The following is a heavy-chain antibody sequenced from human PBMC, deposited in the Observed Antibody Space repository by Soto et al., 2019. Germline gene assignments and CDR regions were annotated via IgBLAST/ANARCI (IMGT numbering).Heavy chain of an antibody. CDR2: INPDGDVT. Sequence: QVELLQSGAEVRKPGASVKVSCKASGHTFTGNYMHWVRQAPGQGLEWMGIINPDGDVTTYAHKFRGRVTLTREMSTSTSYMELRSLTSEDTAVYYCASKFSRVSCQYFDTWGQGTLVNVSS. CDR3: ASKFSRVSCQYFDT. D-gene: IGHD2-15*01. CDR1: GHTFTGNY. V-gene: IGHV1-46*01. J-gene: IGHJ4*02.